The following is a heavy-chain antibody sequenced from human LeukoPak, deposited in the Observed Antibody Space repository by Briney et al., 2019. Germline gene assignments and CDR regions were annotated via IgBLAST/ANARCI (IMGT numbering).Heavy chain of an antibody. CDR3: HLQYYYDSSGYGLFDI. Sequence: PGGTLRLSCAASGFTFSSYGMSWVRQAPGKGLEGGSAISGSGGSTYYADSVKGRFTISRDNSKNTLYLQMNSLRAEDTAVYYCHLQYYYDSSGYGLFDIWGQGTMVTVSS. CDR1: GFTFSSYG. CDR2: ISGSGGST. J-gene: IGHJ3*02. D-gene: IGHD3-22*01. V-gene: IGHV3-23*01.